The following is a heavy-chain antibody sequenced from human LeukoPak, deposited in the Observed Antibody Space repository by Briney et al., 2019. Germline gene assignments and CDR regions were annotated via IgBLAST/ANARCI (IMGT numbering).Heavy chain of an antibody. CDR2: VSSSGSTI. D-gene: IGHD3-10*01. V-gene: IGHV3-48*03. CDR3: ARVRVARGVNYYGMDV. CDR1: GFTFSSYE. Sequence: GGSLRLSCAASGFTFSSYEMNWVRQAPGKGLEWVSYVSSSGSTIYYADSVKGRFTVSRDNAKNSMYLQVNRLRAEDTAVYYCARVRVARGVNYYGMDVWGQVTMVTVSS. J-gene: IGHJ6*02.